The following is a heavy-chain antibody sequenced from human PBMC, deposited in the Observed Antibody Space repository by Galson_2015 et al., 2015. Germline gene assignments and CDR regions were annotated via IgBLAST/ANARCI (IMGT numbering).Heavy chain of an antibody. J-gene: IGHJ4*02. CDR3: AKGGSSGWIDY. CDR1: GFTFSSSG. D-gene: IGHD6-19*01. CDR2: ISYDGSNK. V-gene: IGHV3-30*18. Sequence: SLRLSCAASGFTFSSSGLHWVRQAPGKGLEWVAVISYDGSNKYYADSVKGRFTISRDNSKNTLYLQMNSLRAEDTAVYYCAKGGSSGWIDYWGQGTLVTVSS.